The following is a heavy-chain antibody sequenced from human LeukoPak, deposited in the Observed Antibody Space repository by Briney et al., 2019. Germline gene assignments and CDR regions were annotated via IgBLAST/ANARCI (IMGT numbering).Heavy chain of an antibody. D-gene: IGHD6-19*01. CDR2: ISGSGDRT. V-gene: IGHV3-23*01. J-gene: IGHJ4*02. CDR3: ARVGSGWFGFDY. Sequence: PGGSLRLSCAASGLTFSSSAMSWVRQAPGKGLEWVSTISGSGDRTYYADSVKGRFTISRDNAKNSLYLQMNSLRAEDTAVYYCARVGSGWFGFDYWGQGTLVTVSS. CDR1: GLTFSSSA.